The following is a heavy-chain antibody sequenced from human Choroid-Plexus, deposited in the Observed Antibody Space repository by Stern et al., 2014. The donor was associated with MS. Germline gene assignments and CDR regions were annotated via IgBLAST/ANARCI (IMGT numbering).Heavy chain of an antibody. J-gene: IGHJ5*02. CDR2: VSYDGSNK. Sequence: VQLVESGGGVVQPGRPLSLSCVASGFTFGSCAMHWVRQAPGKGLEWVAGVSYDGSNKYYADSVKGRFTISRDNSQNTLYMQMSSLRPEDTAVYYCAKDLQYLTYFFDHGGQGSLVTVSS. V-gene: IGHV3-30*18. CDR3: AKDLQYLTYFFDH. CDR1: GFTFGSCA. D-gene: IGHD2/OR15-2a*01.